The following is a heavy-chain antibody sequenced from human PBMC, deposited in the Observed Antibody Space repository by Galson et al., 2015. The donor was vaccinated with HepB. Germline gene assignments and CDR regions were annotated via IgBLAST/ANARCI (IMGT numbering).Heavy chain of an antibody. D-gene: IGHD6-13*01. CDR2: IYYSGST. CDR1: GGSISSYY. CDR3: ARGGSPLSASFDY. Sequence: ETLSLTCTVSGGSISSYYWSWIRQPPGKGLEWIGYIYYSGSTNYNPSLKSRVTISVDTSKNQFSLKLSSVTAADTAVYYCARGGSPLSASFDYWGQGTLVTVSS. V-gene: IGHV4-59*01. J-gene: IGHJ4*02.